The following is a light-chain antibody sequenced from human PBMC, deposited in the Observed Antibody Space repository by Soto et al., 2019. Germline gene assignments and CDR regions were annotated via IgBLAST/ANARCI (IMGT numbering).Light chain of an antibody. CDR3: QSYDTSLPWV. CDR2: NTN. V-gene: IGLV1-40*01. J-gene: IGLJ3*02. Sequence: QPVLTQPPSVSGAPGQTVSISCTGSSSNIGAGYDVHWYQQLPGTAPKLLIYNTNNRPSGVPARFSGSKSGSSASLAITGLLAEDEADYYCQSYDTSLPWVFGGGTKLTVL. CDR1: SSNIGAGYD.